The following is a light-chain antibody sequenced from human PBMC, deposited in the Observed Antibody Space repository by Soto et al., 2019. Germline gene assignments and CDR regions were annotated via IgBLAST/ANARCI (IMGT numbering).Light chain of an antibody. CDR2: ATS. V-gene: IGKV3-20*01. CDR3: QRYGASSVT. CDR1: QSVDSSY. J-gene: IGKJ2*01. Sequence: EIVLTQSPGTLSLSPGERATLSCRASQSVDSSYLSWYQHKPGQAPSLLIYATSSRATGIPDRFSGSGSVTDFTLTISRLEPEDFAVYYCQRYGASSVTFGQGTNLEIK.